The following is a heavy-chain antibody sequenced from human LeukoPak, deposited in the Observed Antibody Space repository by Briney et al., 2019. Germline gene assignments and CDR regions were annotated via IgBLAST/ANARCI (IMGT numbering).Heavy chain of an antibody. J-gene: IGHJ4*02. CDR3: ARATEGYCSGGSCYSNYFDY. D-gene: IGHD2-15*01. V-gene: IGHV1-2*04. CDR2: INPNSGGT. Sequence: WASVKVSCKASGYTFTGYYMHWVRQAPGQGLEWMGWINPNSGGTNYAQKFQGWVTMTRDTSISTAYMELSRLRSDDTAVYYCARATEGYCSGGSCYSNYFDYWGQGTLVTVSS. CDR1: GYTFTGYY.